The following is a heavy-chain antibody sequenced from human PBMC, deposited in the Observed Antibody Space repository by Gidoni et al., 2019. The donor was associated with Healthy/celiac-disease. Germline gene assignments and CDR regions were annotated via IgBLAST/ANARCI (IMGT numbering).Heavy chain of an antibody. CDR3: AKDRGYSYGYVDY. CDR1: GFTFDDYA. D-gene: IGHD5-18*01. V-gene: IGHV3-9*01. CDR2: ISWNSGSI. J-gene: IGHJ4*02. Sequence: EVQLVESGGGLVQPGRSLRLSCAAAGFTFDDYAMHWVRQAPGKGLEWVSVISWNSGSIGYADSVKGRFTISRDNAKNSLYLQMNSLRAEDTALYYCAKDRGYSYGYVDYWGQGTLVTVSS.